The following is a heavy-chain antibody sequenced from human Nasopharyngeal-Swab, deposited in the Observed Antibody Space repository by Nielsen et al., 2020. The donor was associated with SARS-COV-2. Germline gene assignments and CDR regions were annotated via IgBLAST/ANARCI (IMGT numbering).Heavy chain of an antibody. V-gene: IGHV3-13*01. Sequence: GESLKISCAASGFTFSSYDMHWVRQATGKGLEWVSAIGTAGDTYYPGSVKGRFTISRENAKNSSYLQMNSLRAGDTAVYYCVLAVAGTRSFDYWGQGTLVTVSS. J-gene: IGHJ4*02. CDR2: IGTAGDT. CDR1: GFTFSSYD. D-gene: IGHD6-19*01. CDR3: VLAVAGTRSFDY.